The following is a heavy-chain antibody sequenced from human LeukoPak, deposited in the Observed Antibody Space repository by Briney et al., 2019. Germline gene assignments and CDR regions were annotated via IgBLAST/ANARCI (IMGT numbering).Heavy chain of an antibody. J-gene: IGHJ4*02. CDR1: GYNFTSYW. Sequence: GESLKISCKGSGYNFTSYWIGWVRQMPGKGLEWMGIIYPGDSDTRYSPSFQGQVTISADKSISTAYLQWSSLKASDAAMYYCVRHRDYYDSSGYYLFDYWGQGTLVTVSS. CDR3: VRHRDYYDSSGYYLFDY. D-gene: IGHD3-22*01. CDR2: IYPGDSDT. V-gene: IGHV5-51*01.